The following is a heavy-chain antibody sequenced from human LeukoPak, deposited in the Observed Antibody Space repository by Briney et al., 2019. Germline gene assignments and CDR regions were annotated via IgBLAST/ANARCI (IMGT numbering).Heavy chain of an antibody. D-gene: IGHD3-3*01. V-gene: IGHV3-30*01. CDR1: GFTFSSYA. CDR2: ISYDGSNK. CDR3: ARAYDFWSGSYPMDV. Sequence: PGRSLRLSCAASGFTFSSYAMHWVRQAPGKGLEWVAAISYDGSNKYYADSVKGRFTISRDNSKNTLYLQMNSLRAEDTAVYYCARAYDFWSGSYPMDVWGKGTTVTVSS. J-gene: IGHJ6*04.